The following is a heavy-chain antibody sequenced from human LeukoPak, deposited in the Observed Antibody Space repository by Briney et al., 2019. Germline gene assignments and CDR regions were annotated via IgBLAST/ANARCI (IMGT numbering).Heavy chain of an antibody. V-gene: IGHV2-70*01. CDR1: GGCVSSASYY. J-gene: IGHJ4*02. D-gene: IGHD3-3*01. Sequence: TLSLTCTVSGGCVSSASYYWSWIRQPPGKALEWLALIDWDDDKYYSTSLKTRLTISKDTSKNQVVLTMTNMDPVDTATYYCARASSVSYDFDYWGQGTLVTVSS. CDR2: IDWDDDK. CDR3: ARASSVSYDFDY.